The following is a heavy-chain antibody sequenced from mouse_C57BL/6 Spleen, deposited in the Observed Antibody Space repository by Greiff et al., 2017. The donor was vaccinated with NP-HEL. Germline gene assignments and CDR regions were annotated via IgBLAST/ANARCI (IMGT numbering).Heavy chain of an antibody. CDR3: ARRGSREDAMDY. V-gene: IGHV5-12*01. D-gene: IGHD1-1*01. J-gene: IGHJ4*01. Sequence: EVKLMESGGGLVQPGGSLKLSCAASGFTFSDYYMYWVRQTPEKRLEWVAYISNGGGSTYYPDTVKGRFTISRDNAKNTLYLQMSRLKSEDTAMYYCARRGSREDAMDYWGQGTSVTVSS. CDR2: ISNGGGST. CDR1: GFTFSDYY.